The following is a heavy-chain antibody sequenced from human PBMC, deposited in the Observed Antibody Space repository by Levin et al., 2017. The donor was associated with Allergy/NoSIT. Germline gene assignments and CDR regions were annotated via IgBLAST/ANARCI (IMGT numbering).Heavy chain of an antibody. V-gene: IGHV3-30-3*01. CDR3: VREIAEEGT. CDR2: ISDDGSSE. CDR1: GFTFSNYA. J-gene: IGHJ4*02. Sequence: LSLTCAASGFTFSNYAMHWVRQAPGKGLEWVGVISDDGSSEFYKDSVKGRFTISRDNSKNRLYLQMDSLRAEDTALYYCVREIAEEGTWGQGTLVIVSS. D-gene: IGHD1-1*01.